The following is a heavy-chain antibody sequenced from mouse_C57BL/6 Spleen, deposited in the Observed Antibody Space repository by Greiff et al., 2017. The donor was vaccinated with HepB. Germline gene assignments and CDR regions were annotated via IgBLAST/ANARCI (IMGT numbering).Heavy chain of an antibody. CDR2: IDPETGGT. V-gene: IGHV1-15*01. CDR1: GYTFTDYE. J-gene: IGHJ3*01. CDR3: TRGVSTY. Sequence: LVESGAELVRPGASVTLSCKASGYTFTDYEMHWVKQTPVHGLEWIGAIDPETGGTAYNQKFKGKAILTADKSSSTAYMELRSLTSEDSAVYYCTRGVSTYWGQGTLVTVSA.